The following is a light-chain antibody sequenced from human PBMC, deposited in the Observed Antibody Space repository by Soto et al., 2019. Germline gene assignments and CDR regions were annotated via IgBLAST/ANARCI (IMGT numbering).Light chain of an antibody. CDR3: KHYNNWPPWT. J-gene: IGKJ1*01. CDR1: QSVSNN. Sequence: EIVMTQSPATLSVSPGERATLSCRASQSVSNNLAWYQQKPGQAPRLLIYGASTRATGIPARFSGSGSGTEFPLTISRLQSEDFAVYSCKHYNNWPPWTFGQGTKVEIK. CDR2: GAS. V-gene: IGKV3-15*01.